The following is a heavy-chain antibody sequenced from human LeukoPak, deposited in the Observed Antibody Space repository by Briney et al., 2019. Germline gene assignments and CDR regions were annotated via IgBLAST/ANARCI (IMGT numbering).Heavy chain of an antibody. D-gene: IGHD3-16*01. CDR1: GFTFSSYS. CDR3: IRDLFDDYSLDY. V-gene: IGHV3-21*01. Sequence: GGSLRLSCAASGFTFSSYSMNWVRQGPGKGLEGVSSINSDSSLMYYAESVKGRFTISRDNARNSLYLQMNSLRAEDTAVYYCIRDLFDDYSLDYWGQGALVTVSS. J-gene: IGHJ4*02. CDR2: INSDSSLM.